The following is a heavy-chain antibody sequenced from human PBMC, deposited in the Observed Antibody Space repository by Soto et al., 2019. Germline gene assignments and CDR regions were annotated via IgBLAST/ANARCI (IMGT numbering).Heavy chain of an antibody. Sequence: SETLSLTCAVYGGSFSGYYWSWIRQPPGKGLERIGEINHSGSTNYNPSLKSRVTISVDTSKNQFSLKLSSVTAADTAVYYCARGATYYYDSSGHLYYFDYGGQGTLVTVS. CDR3: ARGATYYYDSSGHLYYFDY. V-gene: IGHV4-34*01. D-gene: IGHD3-22*01. CDR1: GGSFSGYY. CDR2: INHSGST. J-gene: IGHJ4*02.